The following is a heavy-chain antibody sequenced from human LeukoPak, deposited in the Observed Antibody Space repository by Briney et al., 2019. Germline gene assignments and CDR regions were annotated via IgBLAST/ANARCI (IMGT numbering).Heavy chain of an antibody. CDR2: IYYSGSI. J-gene: IGHJ4*02. Sequence: SETLSLICTVFGASISSYYWSWIRQTPGKGLEWIGDIYYSGSIKYNPSLKSRVTMSVDTSKNQFSLKLSSVTAADTAIYYCARENPSGYYNRPIDYWGQGTLVTVSS. CDR3: ARENPSGYYNRPIDY. D-gene: IGHD3-22*01. V-gene: IGHV4-59*01. CDR1: GASISSYY.